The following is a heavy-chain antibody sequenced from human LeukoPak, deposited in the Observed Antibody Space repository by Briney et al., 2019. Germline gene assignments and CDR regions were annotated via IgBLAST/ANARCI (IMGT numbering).Heavy chain of an antibody. V-gene: IGHV3-53*01. D-gene: IGHD3-22*01. CDR2: IYSGGST. J-gene: IGHJ4*02. CDR3: ARRNFYDSSGYSLDY. Sequence: LSGGSLRLSCAASGFTFSSYAMSWVRQAPGKGLEWVSVIYSGGSTYYADSVKGRFTISRDNSKNTLYLQMNSLRAEDTAVYYCARRNFYDSSGYSLDYWGQGTLVTVSS. CDR1: GFTFSSYA.